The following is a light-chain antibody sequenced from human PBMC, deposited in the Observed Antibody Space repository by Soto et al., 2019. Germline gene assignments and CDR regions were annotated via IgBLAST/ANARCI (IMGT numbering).Light chain of an antibody. CDR1: QSVLYSSNNKNY. CDR3: MQGTHWPPT. J-gene: IGKJ1*01. CDR2: WAS. Sequence: DIVMTQSPDSLAVSLGERATINCKSSQSVLYSSNNKNYLAWYQQKPGQPPKLLIYWASNRDSGVPDRFSGSGSGTDFTLKISRVEAEDVGVYYCMQGTHWPPTFGQGTKVDIK. V-gene: IGKV4-1*01.